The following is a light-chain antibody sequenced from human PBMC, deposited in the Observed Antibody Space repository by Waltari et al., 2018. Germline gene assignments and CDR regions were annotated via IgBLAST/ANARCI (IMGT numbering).Light chain of an antibody. Sequence: EIVLTQSPGTLSLSPGERATLSCRASQSFSSNHLAWYQQKPGRAPRLLIYDASNRATGIPDRFSGSGSGTDFTLIISSLGPEDFAVYYCQQFDTSPWTFGQGTRVEIK. CDR1: QSFSSNH. CDR2: DAS. CDR3: QQFDTSPWT. V-gene: IGKV3-20*01. J-gene: IGKJ1*01.